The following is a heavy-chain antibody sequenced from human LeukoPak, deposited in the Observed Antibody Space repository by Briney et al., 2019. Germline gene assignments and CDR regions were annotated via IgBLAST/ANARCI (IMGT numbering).Heavy chain of an antibody. D-gene: IGHD3-22*01. CDR1: GYTFTSYD. J-gene: IGHJ6*03. V-gene: IGHV1-8*03. CDR3: ARGPSHDSSGYYYYYYMDV. Sequence: ASVKVSCKASGYTFTSYDINWVRQATGQGLEWMGWMNPNSGNTGYAQKFQGRVTITRNTSISTAYMELSSLRSEDTAVHYCARGPSHDSSGYYYYYYMDVWGKGTTVTVPS. CDR2: MNPNSGNT.